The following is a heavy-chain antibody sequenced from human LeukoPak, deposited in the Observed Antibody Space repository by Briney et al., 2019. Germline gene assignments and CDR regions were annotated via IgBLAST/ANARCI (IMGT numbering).Heavy chain of an antibody. Sequence: SQTLSLTCTVSGGSISSGSYCWSWIRQPAGKGLEWIGRIYTSGSTNYNPSLKSRVTISVDTSKNQFSLKLSSVAAADTAVYYCARASLYYDSSGYAFDIWGQGTMVTVSS. J-gene: IGHJ3*02. D-gene: IGHD3-22*01. CDR2: IYTSGST. V-gene: IGHV4-61*02. CDR1: GGSISSGSYC. CDR3: ARASLYYDSSGYAFDI.